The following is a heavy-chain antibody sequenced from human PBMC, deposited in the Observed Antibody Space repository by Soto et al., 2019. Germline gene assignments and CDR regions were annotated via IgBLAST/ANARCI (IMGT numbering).Heavy chain of an antibody. CDR2: IYHSGNT. J-gene: IGHJ4*02. CDR3: ASGREYGDPRACYFDY. CDR1: GGSISNYYW. D-gene: IGHD4-17*01. Sequence: QVQLQESGPGLVQPSETLSLTCAVSGGSISNYYWWRWVRQPPGKGLEWIGEIYHSGNTNYNPSLTSRVTISVDNSTNQFSMTLSSVTAADTAVYSGASGREYGDPRACYFDYWGRGTLVTVSS. V-gene: IGHV4-4*02.